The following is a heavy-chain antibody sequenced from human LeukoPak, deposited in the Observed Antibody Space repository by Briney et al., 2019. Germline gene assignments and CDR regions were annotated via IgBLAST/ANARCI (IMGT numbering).Heavy chain of an antibody. CDR2: IYPADFDT. J-gene: IGHJ4*02. CDR3: ARLGAVARGIDY. Sequence: PGESLKISCQGSGYTFKTYWIAWVRQMPGNALQWMGSIYPADFDTRYSPSFQGQVTISADKSINTAYLQWNTLKASDTAKYYCARLGAVARGIDYWGQGTLVTVSS. V-gene: IGHV5-51*01. D-gene: IGHD6-19*01. CDR1: GYTFKTYW.